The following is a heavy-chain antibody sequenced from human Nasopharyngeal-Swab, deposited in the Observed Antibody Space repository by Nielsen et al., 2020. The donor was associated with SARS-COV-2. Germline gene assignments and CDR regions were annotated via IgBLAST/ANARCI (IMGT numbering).Heavy chain of an antibody. Sequence: SETPSLTCTVSGGSISSYYWSWIRQPPGKGLEWIGYIYYSGSTNYNPSLKSRVTISVDTSKNQFSLKLSSVTAADTAVYYCARAYYYGSGSSFDYWGQGTLVTVSS. V-gene: IGHV4-59*01. CDR3: ARAYYYGSGSSFDY. CDR2: IYYSGST. CDR1: GGSISSYY. D-gene: IGHD3-10*01. J-gene: IGHJ4*02.